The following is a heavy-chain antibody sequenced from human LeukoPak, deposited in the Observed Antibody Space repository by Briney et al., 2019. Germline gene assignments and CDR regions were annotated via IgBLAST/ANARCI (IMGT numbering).Heavy chain of an antibody. CDR2: INPRGGST. CDR3: ARAPGEGGYDSEYMDV. V-gene: IGHV1-46*01. CDR1: GYTFTSYY. J-gene: IGHJ6*03. D-gene: IGHD5-12*01. Sequence: GASVKVSCKASGYTFTSYYMHWMRQAPGQGPEWMGIINPRGGSTDYAQKFQGRVTMTRDMSTSTVYMELSSLRSEDTAVYYCARAPGEGGYDSEYMDVWGKGTTVIVSS.